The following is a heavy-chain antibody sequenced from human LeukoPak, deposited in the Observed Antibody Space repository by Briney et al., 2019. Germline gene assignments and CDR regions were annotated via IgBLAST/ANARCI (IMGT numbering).Heavy chain of an antibody. Sequence: SETLSLTCAVSGGSISSGGYSWSWIRQPPGKGLEWIGYIYHSGSTYYNPSLKSRVTISVDRSKNQFSLKLSSVTAADTAVYYCARDELVDSSGWYGSYWGQGTLVTVSS. D-gene: IGHD6-19*01. J-gene: IGHJ4*02. V-gene: IGHV4-30-2*01. CDR2: IYHSGST. CDR3: ARDELVDSSGWYGSY. CDR1: GGSISSGGYS.